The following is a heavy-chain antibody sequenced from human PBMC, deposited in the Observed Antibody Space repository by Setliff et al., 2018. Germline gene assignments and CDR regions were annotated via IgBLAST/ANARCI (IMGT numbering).Heavy chain of an antibody. CDR1: GASVNTYY. J-gene: IGHJ4*02. CDR3: AGGSGYVWGNGGI. Sequence: PLETLSLTCSVSGASVNTYYWSWIRQSPGKGLEWIGYIYRAGATDYNPALRSRVTISVDTSKNQFSLKLSSVTAADTAVYFCAGGSGYVWGNGGIWGQGALVTSPQ. V-gene: IGHV4-4*08. CDR2: IYRAGAT. D-gene: IGHD3-16*01.